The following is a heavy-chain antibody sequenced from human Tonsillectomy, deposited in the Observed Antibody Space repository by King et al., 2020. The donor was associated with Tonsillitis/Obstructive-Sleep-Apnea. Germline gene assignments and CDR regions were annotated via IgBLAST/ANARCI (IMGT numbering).Heavy chain of an antibody. Sequence: QLQESGPGLVKPSETLSLTCTVSGGSISSSTYYWGWIRQPPGKGLEWIGSLFYSGSTYYNPFLKSRVTISVDSSKNQFSLKLSSVTAADTAVYYCAHYDFWSGLDYWGQGALVTVSS. CDR2: LFYSGST. CDR1: GGSISSSTYY. D-gene: IGHD3-3*01. V-gene: IGHV4-39*01. CDR3: AHYDFWSGLDY. J-gene: IGHJ4*02.